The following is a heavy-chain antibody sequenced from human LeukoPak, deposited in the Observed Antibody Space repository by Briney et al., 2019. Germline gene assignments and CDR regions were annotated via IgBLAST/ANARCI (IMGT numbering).Heavy chain of an antibody. D-gene: IGHD3-10*01. V-gene: IGHV3-23*01. J-gene: IGHJ4*02. CDR2: ISDSGGSI. CDR3: ARRDKSSGTTDY. Sequence: AGGSLRLSCAASGFTFSSYAMIWVRQAPGKGLEWVSAISDSGGSIVYADSVKGRFTISRDNSKNTLYLQMNSLRAEDTAVVYCARRDKSSGTTDYWGQGTLVTVSS. CDR1: GFTFSSYA.